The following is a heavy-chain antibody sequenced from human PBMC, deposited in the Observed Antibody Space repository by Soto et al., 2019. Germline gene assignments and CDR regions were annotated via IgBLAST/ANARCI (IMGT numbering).Heavy chain of an antibody. CDR2: IYTSGST. D-gene: IGHD6-19*01. J-gene: IGHJ6*02. CDR1: GGSISSYY. Sequence: SETLSLTCTVSGGSISSYYWSWIRQPAGKGLEWIGRIYTSGSTNYNPSLKSRVTMSVDTSKSQFSLKLSSVTAADTAVYYCARDLSRGTQWLVRNYYGMDVWGQGTTVTVSS. V-gene: IGHV4-4*07. CDR3: ARDLSRGTQWLVRNYYGMDV.